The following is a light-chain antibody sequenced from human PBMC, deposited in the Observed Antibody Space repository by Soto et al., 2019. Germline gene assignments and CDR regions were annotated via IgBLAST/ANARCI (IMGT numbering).Light chain of an antibody. Sequence: IQLTQSPSSLSASVGDRVTITCRASPAIASFLAWYQQKPGTAPKLLIYGASTLQSGVPSRFSGSRSGTDHTLTIASLQPEDFATYYCQQLNGSPWTFGQGTKVDIK. CDR1: PAIASF. CDR2: GAS. CDR3: QQLNGSPWT. V-gene: IGKV1-9*01. J-gene: IGKJ1*01.